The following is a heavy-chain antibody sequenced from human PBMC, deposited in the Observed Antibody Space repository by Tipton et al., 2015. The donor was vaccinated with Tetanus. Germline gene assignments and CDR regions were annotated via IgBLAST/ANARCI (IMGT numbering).Heavy chain of an antibody. CDR3: ARGHRHDPKTFYAMDR. CDR1: GFSLSNYW. V-gene: IGHV3-7*03. D-gene: IGHD1-1*01. CDR2: TKRDGSET. J-gene: IGHJ6*02. Sequence: GSLRLSCAASGFSLSNYWMSWVRQAPGKGLEWVANTKRDGSETYYVDSVKGRFTISRDNAKNSLDLQMNSLRAEDTAVYYCARGHRHDPKTFYAMDRWGPGTTVTVSS.